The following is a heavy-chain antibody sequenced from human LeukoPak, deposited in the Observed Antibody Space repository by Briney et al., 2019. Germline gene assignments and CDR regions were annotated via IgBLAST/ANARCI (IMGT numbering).Heavy chain of an antibody. Sequence: SETLSLTCTVSGGSISSSSYYWGWIRQPPGKGLEWIGSIYYSGSTYYNPSLKSRVTISVDTSKNQFSLKLSSVTAADTAVYYCAASRKENYFGSNTYCYYSQYWGQGTLVSVSS. CDR3: AASRKENYFGSNTYCYYSQY. J-gene: IGHJ4*02. CDR1: GGSISSSSYY. CDR2: IYYSGST. D-gene: IGHD3-10*01. V-gene: IGHV4-39*01.